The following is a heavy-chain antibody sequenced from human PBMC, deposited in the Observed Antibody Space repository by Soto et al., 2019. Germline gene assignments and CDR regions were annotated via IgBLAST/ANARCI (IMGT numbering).Heavy chain of an antibody. CDR2: INPSGGST. CDR3: ARVRGGSSSWTDAFDI. Sequence: QVQLVQSGAEVKKPGASVKVSCKASGYTFTSYYMHWVRQAPGQGLEWKGIINPSGGSTSYAQKFQGRVTMTRNTSTSTVYMELSSLRSEDTAVYDCARVRGGSSSWTDAFDIWGQGTMVTVSS. V-gene: IGHV1-46*01. CDR1: GYTFTSYY. J-gene: IGHJ3*02. D-gene: IGHD6-13*01.